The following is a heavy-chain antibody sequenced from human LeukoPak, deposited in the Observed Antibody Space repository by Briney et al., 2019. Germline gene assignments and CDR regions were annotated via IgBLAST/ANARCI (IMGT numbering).Heavy chain of an antibody. CDR2: INDGGTI. Sequence: SETLSLTCAVYGGSFNIYYWSWIRQSPGKGLEWIGEINDGGTINYNPSLLSRVTISLDRSKNQFSLRLTSVTTTDTAAYYCARRWNYGRNYYIDVWGKGATVSVSS. V-gene: IGHV4-34*01. J-gene: IGHJ6*03. CDR3: ARRWNYGRNYYIDV. CDR1: GGSFNIYY. D-gene: IGHD1-7*01.